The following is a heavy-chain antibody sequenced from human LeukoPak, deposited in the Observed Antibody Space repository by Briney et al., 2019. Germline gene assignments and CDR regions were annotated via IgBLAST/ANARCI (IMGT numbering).Heavy chain of an antibody. Sequence: PSETLSLTCTVSGDFSTFYYWTWIRQPPGKELEWIGNIHTRGSTTYNPSLKSRVTMSIDTSKNQFSLRLSSVTAADTAVYYCARPGQSSWWIYFNYWGQGTLVTVSS. CDR1: GDFSTFYY. CDR3: ARPGQSSWWIYFNY. V-gene: IGHV4-4*09. J-gene: IGHJ4*02. D-gene: IGHD2-15*01. CDR2: IHTRGST.